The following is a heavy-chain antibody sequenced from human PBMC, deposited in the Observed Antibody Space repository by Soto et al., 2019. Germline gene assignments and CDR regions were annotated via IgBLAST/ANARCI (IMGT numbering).Heavy chain of an antibody. D-gene: IGHD3-16*02. CDR3: ARVSLPSRGGAFDI. CDR2: IYYSGST. J-gene: IGHJ3*02. V-gene: IGHV4-31*03. CDR1: GGSISSGGYY. Sequence: PSETLSLTCTVSGGSISSGGYYWSWIRQHPGKGLEWIGYIYYSGSTCYNPSLKSRVTISVDTSKNQFSLKLSSVTAADTAVYYCARVSLPSRGGAFDIWGQGTMVTVSS.